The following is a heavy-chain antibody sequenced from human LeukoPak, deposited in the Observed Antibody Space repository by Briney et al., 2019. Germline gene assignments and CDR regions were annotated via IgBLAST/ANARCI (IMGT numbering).Heavy chain of an antibody. V-gene: IGHV4-38-2*02. D-gene: IGHD4/OR15-4a*01. Sequence: SETLSLTCTVPGYSISSGYYWGWIRQPPGKGLEWIGSIYHSGSTYYNPSLKSRVTISVDTSKNQFSLKLSSVTAADTAVYYCARGTYDYYPEYNWFDPWGQGTLVTVSS. J-gene: IGHJ5*02. CDR2: IYHSGST. CDR1: GYSISSGYY. CDR3: ARGTYDYYPEYNWFDP.